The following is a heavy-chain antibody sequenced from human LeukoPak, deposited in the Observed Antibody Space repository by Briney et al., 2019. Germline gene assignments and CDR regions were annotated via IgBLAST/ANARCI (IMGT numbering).Heavy chain of an antibody. D-gene: IGHD5-12*01. CDR3: ARDRGYSGYDSFDY. J-gene: IGHJ4*02. CDR2: IRYDGSNK. CDR1: GFRFSSYG. V-gene: IGHV3-30*02. Sequence: GGSLRLSCAASGFRFSSYGMHWVRQAPGKGLEWVAFIRYDGSNKYYADSVKGRFTISRDNSKNTLYLQMNSLRGEDTAVYYCARDRGYSGYDSFDYWGQGTLVTVSS.